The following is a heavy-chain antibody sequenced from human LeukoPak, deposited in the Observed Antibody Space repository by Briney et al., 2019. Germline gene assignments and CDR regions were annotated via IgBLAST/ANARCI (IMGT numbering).Heavy chain of an antibody. Sequence: SETLSLTCTVSGYSISDGGYFWSWVRQHPGKGLEWIGYMYYRGATYYNPSLKSRVSISVDASKNLFSLNLSSVTGADTALYYCARAHDSSGYSIFDFWGQGTLVTVSS. V-gene: IGHV4-31*03. D-gene: IGHD3-22*01. CDR1: GYSISDGGYF. CDR3: ARAHDSSGYSIFDF. J-gene: IGHJ4*02. CDR2: MYYRGAT.